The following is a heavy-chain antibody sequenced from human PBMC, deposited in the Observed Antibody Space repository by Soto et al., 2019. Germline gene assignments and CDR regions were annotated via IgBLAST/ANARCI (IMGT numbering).Heavy chain of an antibody. Sequence: GGSLRLSCAASGFTFSSYGMHWVRQAPGKGLEWVAVISYDGSNKYYADSVKGRFTISRDNSKNTLYLQMNSLRAEDTAVYYCAKGDWLPYYFDYWGQGTLVTVS. D-gene: IGHD3-9*01. CDR2: ISYDGSNK. J-gene: IGHJ4*02. V-gene: IGHV3-30*18. CDR3: AKGDWLPYYFDY. CDR1: GFTFSSYG.